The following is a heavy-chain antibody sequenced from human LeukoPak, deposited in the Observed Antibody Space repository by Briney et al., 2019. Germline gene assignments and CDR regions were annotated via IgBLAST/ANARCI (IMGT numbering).Heavy chain of an antibody. J-gene: IGHJ5*02. D-gene: IGHD2-2*02. CDR2: ISTTSSYT. CDR3: ARDWYCSSSICYTDRNWFDP. CDR1: RFTFSSYE. V-gene: IGHV3-21*04. Sequence: GGSLRLSCAASRFTFSSYEMNWVRQAPGKGLEWVSYISTTSSYTDYADSVKGRFTISRDNAKNLLYLQMNSLRPDDTAVYYCARDWYCSSSICYTDRNWFDPWGQGTLVTVSS.